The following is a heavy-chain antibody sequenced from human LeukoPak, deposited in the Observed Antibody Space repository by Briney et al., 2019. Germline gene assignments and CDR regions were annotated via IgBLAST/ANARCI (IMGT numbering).Heavy chain of an antibody. CDR2: IYYSGIT. V-gene: IGHV4-59*01. CDR1: GGSISSSY. CDR3: ARASGAFDY. J-gene: IGHJ4*02. Sequence: KPSETLSPTCTVSGGSISSSYWSWIRQPPGKGLEWIGYIYYSGITNYNPSLKSRVTISLDTSKNQFSLKLNSVTAADTAVYYCARASGAFDYWGQGALVTVSS.